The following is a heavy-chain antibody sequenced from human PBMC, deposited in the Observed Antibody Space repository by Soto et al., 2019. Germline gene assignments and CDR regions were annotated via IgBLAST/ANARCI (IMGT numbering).Heavy chain of an antibody. CDR1: GFTFSSYA. J-gene: IGHJ4*02. V-gene: IGHV3-23*01. D-gene: IGHD2-21*02. Sequence: GGSLRLSCAASGFTFSSYAMSWVRQAPGKGLEWVSAISGSGGSTYYADSVKGRFTISRDNSKNTLYLQMNSLRAEDRAVYYCAKVTAVDCGGDCYHFDYWGQGTLVTVSS. CDR3: AKVTAVDCGGDCYHFDY. CDR2: ISGSGGST.